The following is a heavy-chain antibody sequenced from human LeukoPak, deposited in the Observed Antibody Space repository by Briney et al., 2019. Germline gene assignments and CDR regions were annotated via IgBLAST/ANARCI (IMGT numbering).Heavy chain of an antibody. Sequence: SETLSLTCTVSGGSISSYYWSWIRQPPGKGLEWIGEINHSGSTNYNPSLKSRVTISVDTSKNQFSLKLSSVTAADTAVYYCATERYGSGSYPPFDPWGQGTLVTVSS. CDR3: ATERYGSGSYPPFDP. V-gene: IGHV4-34*01. J-gene: IGHJ5*02. D-gene: IGHD3-10*01. CDR2: INHSGST. CDR1: GGSISSYY.